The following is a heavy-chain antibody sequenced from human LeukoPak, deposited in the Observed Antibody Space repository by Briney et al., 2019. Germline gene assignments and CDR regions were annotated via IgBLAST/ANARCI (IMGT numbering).Heavy chain of an antibody. CDR2: ITGTGGTT. V-gene: IGHV3-23*01. CDR3: VKRMATVGPFED. CDR1: VLTFSNYM. J-gene: IGHJ4*02. D-gene: IGHD5-24*01. Sequence: GGSLRLSCAASVLTFSNYMMNWVRQAPGKGLEWVSSITGTGGTTFYADSVRGRFTISRDNSNNTLYLQMNSLRVEDTALYYCVKRMATVGPFEDWGQGTLVTVSS.